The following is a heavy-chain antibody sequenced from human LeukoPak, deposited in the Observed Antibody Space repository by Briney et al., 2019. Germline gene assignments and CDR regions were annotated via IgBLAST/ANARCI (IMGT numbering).Heavy chain of an antibody. CDR1: GFTFSSYW. CDR3: ARPTPTESGYGLLYAFDI. V-gene: IGHV3-74*01. Sequence: GGSLRLSCAASGFTFSSYWMHWVRQGPGKGLVWVSRIDTDGSSTNYADSVKGRFTISRDNAKNSLYLQMNSLRAEDTAVYYCARPTPTESGYGLLYAFDIWGQGTMVTVSS. CDR2: IDTDGSST. D-gene: IGHD5-12*01. J-gene: IGHJ3*02.